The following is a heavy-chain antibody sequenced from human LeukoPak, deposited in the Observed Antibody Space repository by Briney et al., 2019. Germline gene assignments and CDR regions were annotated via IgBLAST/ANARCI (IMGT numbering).Heavy chain of an antibody. J-gene: IGHJ3*02. D-gene: IGHD6-19*01. CDR2: IYYSGST. CDR3: ARDLPGYSSGWYRGGDAFDI. V-gene: IGHV4-59*01. Sequence: SETLSLTCTVSGGSISSYYWSWIRQPPGKGLEWIGYIYYSGSTNYNPSLKSRVTISVDTSKNQFSLKLSSVTAADTAVYYCARDLPGYSSGWYRGGDAFDIWGQGTMVTVSS. CDR1: GGSISSYY.